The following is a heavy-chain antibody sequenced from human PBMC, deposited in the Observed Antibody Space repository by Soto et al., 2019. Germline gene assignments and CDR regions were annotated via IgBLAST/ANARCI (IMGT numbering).Heavy chain of an antibody. CDR2: IGPDGSQK. D-gene: IGHD1-1*01. J-gene: IGHJ4*02. Sequence: EVQLVESGGDLVQPGGSLRLSCVDSGFTFNSHWMGWVRQPPGKGLEWVANIGPDGSQKYYVDSVKGRFAISRDNAESSLFLQMNSLRAEDTAMYYCARGGGNLDYWGQGTLVTVSS. V-gene: IGHV3-7*03. CDR3: ARGGGNLDY. CDR1: GFTFNSHW.